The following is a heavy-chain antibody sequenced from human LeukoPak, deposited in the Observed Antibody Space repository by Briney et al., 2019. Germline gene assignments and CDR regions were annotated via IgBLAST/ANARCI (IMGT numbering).Heavy chain of an antibody. CDR3: ARFRDRSEFDY. Sequence: GESLKISCKGSGYSFTSYWIGWVRQMPGKGLEWMGIIYPGDSDTRYSPSFQGQVTISADKSISAAYLQWGSLKASDTAMYYYARFRDRSEFDYWGQGTLVTVSS. CDR1: GYSFTSYW. J-gene: IGHJ4*02. V-gene: IGHV5-51*01. CDR2: IYPGDSDT. D-gene: IGHD1-14*01.